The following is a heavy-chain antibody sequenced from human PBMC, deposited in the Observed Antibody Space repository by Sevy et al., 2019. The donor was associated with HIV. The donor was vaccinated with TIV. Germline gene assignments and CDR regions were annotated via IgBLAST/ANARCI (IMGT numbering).Heavy chain of an antibody. V-gene: IGHV3-33*01. CDR2: IWYDGSNK. CDR1: GFTFG. CDR3: ARDKLQTTGSLGDYYYGLDV. D-gene: IGHD3-16*01. Sequence: GGSLRLSCAGSGFTFGMHWVRQAPGKGLEWVAIIWYDGSNKYYTDSVKGRFTISRDNSKNMLYLQMNGLRAEDTAVYYCARDKLQTTGSLGDYYYGLDVWGQGTRVTVSS. J-gene: IGHJ6*02.